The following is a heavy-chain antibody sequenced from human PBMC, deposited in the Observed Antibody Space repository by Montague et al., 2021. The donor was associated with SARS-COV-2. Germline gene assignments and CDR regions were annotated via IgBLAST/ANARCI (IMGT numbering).Heavy chain of an antibody. CDR2: INHGGIT. CDR1: GGSFNDYY. D-gene: IGHD3-22*01. CDR3: ARGHQGVAMIVVVMIGAEYYFDX. Sequence: SETLSLTCAVYGGSFNDYYWSWIRQPPGKGLEWIGEINHGGITNYSPSLKSRVTISAGTSKNQFSLKLKSVTAADTANYYCARGHQGVAMIVVVMIGAEYYFDXWGQGSLVTVSS. J-gene: IGHJ4*02. V-gene: IGHV4-34*01.